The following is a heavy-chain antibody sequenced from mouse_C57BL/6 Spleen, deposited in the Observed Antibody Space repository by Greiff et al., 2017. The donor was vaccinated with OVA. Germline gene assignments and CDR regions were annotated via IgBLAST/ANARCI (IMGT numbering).Heavy chain of an antibody. Sequence: EVQGVESGEGLVKPGGSLKLSCAASGFTFSSYAMSWVRQTPEKRLEWVAYISSGGDYIYYADTVKGRFTISRDNARNTPYLQMSSLKSEDTAMYYCTRDLTVVARDYAMDYWGQGTSVTVSS. CDR2: ISSGGDYI. CDR1: GFTFSSYA. V-gene: IGHV5-9-1*02. J-gene: IGHJ4*01. CDR3: TRDLTVVARDYAMDY. D-gene: IGHD1-1*01.